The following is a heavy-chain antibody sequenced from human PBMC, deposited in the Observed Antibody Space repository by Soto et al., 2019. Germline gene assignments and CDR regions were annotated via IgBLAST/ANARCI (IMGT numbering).Heavy chain of an antibody. J-gene: IGHJ3*02. CDR1: GYTFTSYA. Sequence: QVQLVQSGAEVQKPGASVKVSRKASGYTFTSYAIHWVRQAPGPRLEWMGWINAGNGNTQYSQKFQGRVTITRDTSASIAYMEVSSLRSEDTALYYCAREQSGEIMTMTDAFDIWGQGTMVTVSS. V-gene: IGHV1-3*01. CDR2: INAGNGNT. D-gene: IGHD3-16*01. CDR3: AREQSGEIMTMTDAFDI.